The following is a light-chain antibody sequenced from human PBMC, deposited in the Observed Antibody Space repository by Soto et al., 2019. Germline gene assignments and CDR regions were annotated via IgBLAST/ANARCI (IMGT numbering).Light chain of an antibody. J-gene: IGLJ1*01. CDR2: VNSDGSH. Sequence: QPVLTQSPSASASLGASVKLTCTLSSGHSSYAIAWHQQQPEKGPRYLIKVNSDGSHNKGDGIPDRFSGSSSGAERYLTISSLHSEDEADYYCQTWGSGIHVFGTGTKLTVL. CDR3: QTWGSGIHV. CDR1: SGHSSYA. V-gene: IGLV4-69*01.